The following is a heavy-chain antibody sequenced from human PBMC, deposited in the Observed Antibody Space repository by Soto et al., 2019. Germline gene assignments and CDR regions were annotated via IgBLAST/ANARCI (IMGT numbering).Heavy chain of an antibody. V-gene: IGHV3-30*03. CDR3: ARDVGSSGSSRWFDT. CDR1: GFIFSDYA. J-gene: IGHJ5*02. D-gene: IGHD3-10*01. Sequence: GGSLRLSCSASGFIFSDYAMHWVRQAPGKGMEWVAVILCDGNKKYYADSVKGRFSISRDQSKSTLYLQVNSLRAEDTATYYCARDVGSSGSSRWFDTWGQGTLVTVSS. CDR2: ILCDGNKK.